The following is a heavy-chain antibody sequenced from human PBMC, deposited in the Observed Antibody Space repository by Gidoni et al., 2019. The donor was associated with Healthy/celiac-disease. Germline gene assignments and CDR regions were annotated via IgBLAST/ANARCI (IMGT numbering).Heavy chain of an antibody. CDR2: INPSGGST. J-gene: IGHJ5*02. CDR3: ARGNSGGYSYGNWFDP. CDR1: GYTFTSYY. V-gene: IGHV1-46*03. Sequence: QVQLVQSGAEVKKPGASVKVSCKASGYTFTSYYMHWVRQAPGQGLEWMGIINPSGGSTSYAQKFQGRVTMTRDTSTSTVYMELSSLRSEDTAVYYCARGNSGGYSYGNWFDPWGQGTLVTVSS. D-gene: IGHD5-18*01.